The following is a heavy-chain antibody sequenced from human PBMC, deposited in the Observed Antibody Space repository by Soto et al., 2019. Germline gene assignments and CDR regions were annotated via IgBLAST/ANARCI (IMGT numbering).Heavy chain of an antibody. V-gene: IGHV4-34*01. Sequence: SETLSLTCALYGGSFSEYYWNWIRQTPGKGLEWIGEINQSGNSNYKPSLRNRVTMSVDPSEKQVSLKLTSVTAADTAIYYCARVRGRAESAPSGMDLWGQGTTVTVSS. CDR2: INQSGNS. D-gene: IGHD5-12*01. J-gene: IGHJ6*02. CDR3: ARVRGRAESAPSGMDL. CDR1: GGSFSEYY.